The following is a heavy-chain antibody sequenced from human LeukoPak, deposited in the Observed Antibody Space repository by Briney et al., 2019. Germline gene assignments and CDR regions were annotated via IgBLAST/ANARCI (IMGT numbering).Heavy chain of an antibody. CDR1: GGSFSGYY. Sequence: SETLSLTCAVYGGSFSGYYWSWIRQPPGKGLEWIGKINHSGSTNYNPSLKSRVTISVDTSKNQFSLKLSSVTAADTAVYYCATYCSSTSCYAGFDYWGQGTLVTVSS. J-gene: IGHJ4*02. V-gene: IGHV4-34*01. CDR3: ATYCSSTSCYAGFDY. CDR2: INHSGST. D-gene: IGHD2-2*01.